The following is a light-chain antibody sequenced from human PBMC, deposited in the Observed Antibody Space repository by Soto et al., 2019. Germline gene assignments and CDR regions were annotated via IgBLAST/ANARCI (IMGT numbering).Light chain of an antibody. V-gene: IGLV2-14*01. CDR3: SSYTSSSTV. Sequence: QSVLTQPASVSGSPGQSITISCTGTSSDVGGYNYVSWYQQHPGKAPKLMIYEVSNRPSGVSNRFSGSKSGNTASLTISGLQAEDEADYYCSSYTSSSTVFGGGTKLTV. J-gene: IGLJ2*01. CDR2: EVS. CDR1: SSDVGGYNY.